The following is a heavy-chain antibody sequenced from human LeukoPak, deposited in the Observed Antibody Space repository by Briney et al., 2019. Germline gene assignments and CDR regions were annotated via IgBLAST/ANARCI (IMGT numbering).Heavy chain of an antibody. Sequence: ASVKVSCKASGYTFNYYYMHWVRQAPGQGLEWMGWINPSSGATNYAQKFQGRVAMTRDTSVSTAYMELTRLRSDDSAVFYCIRGPGHYFDYWGQGTVVTVPS. V-gene: IGHV1-2*02. D-gene: IGHD3-10*01. CDR1: GYTFNYYY. CDR2: INPSSGAT. CDR3: IRGPGHYFDY. J-gene: IGHJ4*02.